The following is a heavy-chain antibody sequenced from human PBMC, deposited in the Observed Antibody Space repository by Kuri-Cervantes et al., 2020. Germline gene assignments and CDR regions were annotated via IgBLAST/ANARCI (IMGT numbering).Heavy chain of an antibody. D-gene: IGHD3-16*02. CDR3: ITFGGVIVIPTS. J-gene: IGHJ5*02. CDR2: INAGNGNT. V-gene: IGHV1-3*01. Sequence: ASVKVSCKASGYTFTSYAMHWVRQAPGQRLEWMGWINAGNGNTKYSQKFQGRVTITRDTSASTAYMELSSLRSEDMVVCPMITFGGVIVIPTSWGQGTLVTVSS. CDR1: GYTFTSYA.